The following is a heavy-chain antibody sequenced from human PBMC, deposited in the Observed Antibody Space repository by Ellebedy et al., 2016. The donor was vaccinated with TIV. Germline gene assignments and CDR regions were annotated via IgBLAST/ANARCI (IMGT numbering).Heavy chain of an antibody. J-gene: IGHJ6*02. CDR3: AKDRLQYNWNYGYGMDV. V-gene: IGHV3-30*18. D-gene: IGHD1-7*01. CDR1: GFTFSIYG. CDR2: ISYDGSNK. Sequence: GESLKISCAASGFTFSIYGMHWVRQAPGKGLECMAVISYDGSNKYYADSVKGRFTISRDNSKNTLDLQMNSLRAEDTAVYFCAKDRLQYNWNYGYGMDVWGQGTTVTVSS.